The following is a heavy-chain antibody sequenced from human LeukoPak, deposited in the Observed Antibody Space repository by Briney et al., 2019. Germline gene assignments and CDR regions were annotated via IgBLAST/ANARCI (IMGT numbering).Heavy chain of an antibody. V-gene: IGHV1-46*01. CDR2: INPSGGGT. Sequence: GASVKVSCKASGSTFTDYYMHWVRQAPGQGLEWMGIINPSGGGTSYAQKFQGRVTMTRDMSTSTVYMELSSLRSEDTAVYYCARGYTFGGPRHRWFDPWGQGTLVTVSS. D-gene: IGHD3-16*01. CDR1: GSTFTDYY. CDR3: ARGYTFGGPRHRWFDP. J-gene: IGHJ5*02.